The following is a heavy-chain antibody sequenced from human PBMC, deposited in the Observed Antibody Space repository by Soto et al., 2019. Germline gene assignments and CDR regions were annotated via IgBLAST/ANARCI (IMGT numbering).Heavy chain of an antibody. D-gene: IGHD2-2*03. Sequence: SETLSLTCAVSGGSISSGGYSWSWIRQPPGKGLEWIGYIYHSGSTYYNPSLKSRVTISVDTSKNQFSLKLSSVTAADTAVYYCARQVELDIDYWGQGTLVTVSS. CDR2: IYHSGST. CDR1: GGSISSGGYS. V-gene: IGHV4-30-2*03. CDR3: ARQVELDIDY. J-gene: IGHJ4*02.